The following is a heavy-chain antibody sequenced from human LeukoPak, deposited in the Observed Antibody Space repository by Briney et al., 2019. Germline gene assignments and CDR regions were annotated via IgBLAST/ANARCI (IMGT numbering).Heavy chain of an antibody. Sequence: GESLKISCKGSGYSFTSYWIGWVRQMPGKGLEWMGIIYPGDSDTRYSPSFQGQVTISADKSISTAYLQWSSLKASDTAMYCCARHNLGYCSGGSCYSPWFDPWGQGTLVTVSS. CDR1: GYSFTSYW. CDR3: ARHNLGYCSGGSCYSPWFDP. V-gene: IGHV5-51*01. J-gene: IGHJ5*02. CDR2: IYPGDSDT. D-gene: IGHD2-15*01.